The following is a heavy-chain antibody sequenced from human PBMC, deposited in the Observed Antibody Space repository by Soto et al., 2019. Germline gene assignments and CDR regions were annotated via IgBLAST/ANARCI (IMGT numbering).Heavy chain of an antibody. D-gene: IGHD6-6*01. Sequence: QVQLQESGPGLVKPSQTLSLTCTVSGGSISSGDYYWSWIRQPPGKGLEWIGYIYHSGSTYYNPSLRSRVTISVDTSKNQFSLKLSSVTAADTAVYYCARERPDGARLDPWGQGTLATVSS. CDR3: ARERPDGARLDP. J-gene: IGHJ5*02. V-gene: IGHV4-30-4*01. CDR2: IYHSGST. CDR1: GGSISSGDYY.